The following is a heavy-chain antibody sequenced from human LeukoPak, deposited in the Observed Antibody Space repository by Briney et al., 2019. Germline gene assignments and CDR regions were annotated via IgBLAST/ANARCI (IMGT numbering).Heavy chain of an antibody. Sequence: LRLSCAASGFTFSDYYMSWIRQPPGKGLEWIGTISYSGSTYYNPSLKSRVTISVDTSKNLFSLKLSSVTAADTAVYYCAKRGSSGSVGQDNYWGQGTLVTVSS. D-gene: IGHD1-26*01. CDR1: GFTFSDYY. V-gene: IGHV4-38-2*01. J-gene: IGHJ4*02. CDR2: ISYSGST. CDR3: AKRGSSGSVGQDNY.